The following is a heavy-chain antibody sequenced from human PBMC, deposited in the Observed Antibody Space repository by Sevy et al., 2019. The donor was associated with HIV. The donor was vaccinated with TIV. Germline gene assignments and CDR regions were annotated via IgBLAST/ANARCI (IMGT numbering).Heavy chain of an antibody. D-gene: IGHD2-8*01. Sequence: GGSLRLSCAASGFTFAKYSMSWFRQAPGKGLEWVSTFSFGCGRINYADSVKGRFTISRDDSKNTLFLQMNSLRAEDTATYFCAREGCTQPHDYWGQRTLVTVSS. CDR1: GFTFAKYS. CDR3: AREGCTQPHDY. CDR2: FSFGCGRI. J-gene: IGHJ4*02. V-gene: IGHV3-23*01.